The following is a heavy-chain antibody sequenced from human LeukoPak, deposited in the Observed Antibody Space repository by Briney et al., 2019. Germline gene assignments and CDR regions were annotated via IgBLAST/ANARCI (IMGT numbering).Heavy chain of an antibody. CDR1: GFTFSSYS. CDR2: ISKTITTI. J-gene: IGHJ4*02. CDR3: ARDGGFSYEIDY. D-gene: IGHD5-18*01. Sequence: GGSLRLSCAASGFTFSSYSMNWVRQAPGKGLEWVSYISKTITTIYYADSVKGRFTISRDNARNSLYLQMNSLGAEDTAVYYCARDGGFSYEIDYWGQGTLVTGSS. V-gene: IGHV3-48*01.